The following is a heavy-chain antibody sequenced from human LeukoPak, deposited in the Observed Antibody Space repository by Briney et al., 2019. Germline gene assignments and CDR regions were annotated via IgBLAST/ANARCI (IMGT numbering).Heavy chain of an antibody. J-gene: IGHJ4*02. V-gene: IGHV6-1*01. CDR3: ALYSSYSNY. CDR1: GDAVASNTGG. D-gene: IGHD6-19*01. CDR2: TYYRSKWYY. Sequence: SQTLALAGALAGDAVASNTGGWNCIRQSPSRGLEWLGRTYYRSKWYYDYAVSVKSRITINPDTSENQFSLQLNSVTAADTAIYYCALYSSYSNYWGQGTLVTLSS.